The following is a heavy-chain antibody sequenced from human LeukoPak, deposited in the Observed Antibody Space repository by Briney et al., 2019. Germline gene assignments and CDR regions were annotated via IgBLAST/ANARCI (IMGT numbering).Heavy chain of an antibody. V-gene: IGHV4-38-2*01. Sequence: SETLSLTCAVSGYSISSGYYWGWIRQPPGKGLEWIGSIYHSGSTYYNPSLKSRVTISVDTSKNQFSLKLSSVTAADTAVYYCARCGSWSYYTYYYYGMDVWGKGTTVTVSS. CDR1: GYSISSGYY. D-gene: IGHD3-10*01. CDR2: IYHSGST. J-gene: IGHJ6*04. CDR3: ARCGSWSYYTYYYYGMDV.